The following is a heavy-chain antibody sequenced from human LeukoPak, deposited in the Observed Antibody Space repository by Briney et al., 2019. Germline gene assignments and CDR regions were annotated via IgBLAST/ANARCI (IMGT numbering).Heavy chain of an antibody. CDR3: ARTGGSFYFYYYMDV. V-gene: IGHV4-38-2*02. CDR2: IYHSGST. J-gene: IGHJ6*03. D-gene: IGHD1-26*01. Sequence: SETLSLTCTVSGYSISSGYHWGWIRQPPGKGLEWIGSIYHSGSTYYNPSLKSRVTISVDTSKNQFSLKLSSVTAADTAVYYCARTGGSFYFYYYMDVWGKGTTVTVSS. CDR1: GYSISSGYH.